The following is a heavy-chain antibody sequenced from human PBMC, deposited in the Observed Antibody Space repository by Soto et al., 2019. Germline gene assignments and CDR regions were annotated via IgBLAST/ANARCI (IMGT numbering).Heavy chain of an antibody. D-gene: IGHD6-13*01. CDR2: IYHSGST. J-gene: IGHJ6*02. V-gene: IGHV4-4*02. CDR1: GGSISSSNW. Sequence: QVQLQESGPGLVKPSGTLSLTCAVSGGSISSSNWWSWVRQPPGKGLEWIGEIYHSGSTHYNPSPTSRATISVAKSKNHFSLKLSSVTAADTAVYYCPRDTAAGYYYGMDVWGQGTTVTVSS. CDR3: PRDTAAGYYYGMDV.